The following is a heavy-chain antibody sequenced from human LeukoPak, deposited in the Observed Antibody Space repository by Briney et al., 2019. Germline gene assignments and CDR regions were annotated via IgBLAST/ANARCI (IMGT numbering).Heavy chain of an antibody. J-gene: IGHJ3*02. Sequence: PGGSLRLSCAASGFTFSSYAMTWVRQAPGKGLEWVANIKKDGSAIHYVDSVKGRFTISRDNAKNSLYLQMNSMRAEDTAVYYCARDFSPSCGGDCYLDAFDIWGQGTMVTVSS. D-gene: IGHD2-21*01. CDR3: ARDFSPSCGGDCYLDAFDI. V-gene: IGHV3-7*01. CDR2: IKKDGSAI. CDR1: GFTFSSYA.